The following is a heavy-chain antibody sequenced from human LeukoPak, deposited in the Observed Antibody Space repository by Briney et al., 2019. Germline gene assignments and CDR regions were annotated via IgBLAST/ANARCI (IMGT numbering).Heavy chain of an antibody. CDR3: TGSKWATNDY. CDR2: FKRNRGGGTT. Sequence: PGRSLRLSCAASGXAFSDAWVACVCQAPGKGLERVVRFKRNRGGGTTDFAAPVNGRFTISRDDSKNTLYLQMNSLKTEDAALYYCTGSKWATNDYWGQGTLVTVSS. CDR1: GXAFSDAW. D-gene: IGHD1-26*01. J-gene: IGHJ4*02. V-gene: IGHV3-15*01.